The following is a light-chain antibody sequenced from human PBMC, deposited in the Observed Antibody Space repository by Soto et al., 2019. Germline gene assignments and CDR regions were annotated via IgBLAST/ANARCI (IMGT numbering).Light chain of an antibody. J-gene: IGLJ2*01. CDR3: SSYAGTTTFVV. CDR1: SSDVGRYNL. CDR2: EGS. V-gene: IGLV2-23*01. Sequence: QSALTQPASVSGSPGQSITISCTGSSSDVGRYNLVSWYQHHPGKAPKLMIYEGSKRPSGVSNRFSGSKSGSTASLTISGLQAEDGADYYCSSYAGTTTFVVFGGGTKLPAL.